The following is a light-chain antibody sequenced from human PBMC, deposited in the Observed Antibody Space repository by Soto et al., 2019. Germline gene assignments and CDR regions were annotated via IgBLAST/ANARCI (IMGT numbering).Light chain of an antibody. V-gene: IGKV1-5*01. Sequence: DIQMTQSPSPLSASVGDRVTITCRARQRISSWLAWYQQKPGKAPKLLIYDVSSLQSGVPSRFSGSGSGTEFTLTISSLQPDDFATFYCQQYNGSSWTFGQGTKVDIK. CDR2: DVS. CDR3: QQYNGSSWT. CDR1: QRISSW. J-gene: IGKJ1*01.